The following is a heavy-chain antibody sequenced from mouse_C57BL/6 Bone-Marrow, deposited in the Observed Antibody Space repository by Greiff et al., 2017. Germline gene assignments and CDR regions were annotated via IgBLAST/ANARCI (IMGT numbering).Heavy chain of an antibody. Sequence: QVQLQQPGPELVQPGASVTMSCKASGYTFTSYWVTWVKQWPGQGLEWIGEICPGSGSTNYTDKFKSKATLTVDTSSSTAYMKLSSLTSEDSAVYYGASDLITTVVHWYVDVWGTGTTVTVSA. CDR3: ASDLITTVVHWYVDV. D-gene: IGHD1-1*01. CDR2: ICPGSGST. J-gene: IGHJ1*03. V-gene: IGHV1-55*01. CDR1: GYTFTSYW.